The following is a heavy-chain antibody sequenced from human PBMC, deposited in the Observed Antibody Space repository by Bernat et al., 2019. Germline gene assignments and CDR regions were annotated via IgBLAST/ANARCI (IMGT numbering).Heavy chain of an antibody. V-gene: IGHV3-72*01. CDR2: SKNKANSYTA. D-gene: IGHD1-26*01. CDR3: TRLERGGRSDY. J-gene: IGHJ4*02. CDR1: GFTLSDHY. Sequence: EVQLVESGGGLVQPGGSLRLSCVGFGFTLSDHYMDWVRQTPGKGLEWIGRSKNKANSYTAEYAASVKGRFTISRDDSKNLLSLQMNSLQTDDTAVYYCTRLERGGRSDYWGQGTLVTVSS.